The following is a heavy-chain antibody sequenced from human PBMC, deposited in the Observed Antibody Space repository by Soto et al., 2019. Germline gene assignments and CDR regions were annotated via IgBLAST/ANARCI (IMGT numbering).Heavy chain of an antibody. Sequence: PGGSLRLSCGASGFTFRSYAMHWVRQAPGKGLEWVAVISYDGADKFYADSVKGRLTISRDNSKNTLYLQINGLRTGDTAVYFCARTPGGFYYGFDYWGQGTLVTVSS. D-gene: IGHD3-22*01. CDR3: ARTPGGFYYGFDY. V-gene: IGHV3-30*04. J-gene: IGHJ4*02. CDR1: GFTFRSYA. CDR2: ISYDGADK.